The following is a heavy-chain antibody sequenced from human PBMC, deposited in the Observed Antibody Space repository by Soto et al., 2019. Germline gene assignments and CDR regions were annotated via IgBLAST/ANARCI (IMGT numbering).Heavy chain of an antibody. J-gene: IGHJ6*02. V-gene: IGHV1-3*01. D-gene: IGHD4-17*01. CDR2: INAGNGNT. CDR3: ARDPNGCDYGRHYYYYYGMDV. CDR1: GYTFTSYA. Sequence: ASVKVSCKASGYTFTSYAMHWVRQAPGQRLEWMGWINAGNGNTKYSQKFQGRVTITRDTSASTAYMELSSLRSEDTAVYYCARDPNGCDYGRHYYYYYGMDVWGQGTTVTVSS.